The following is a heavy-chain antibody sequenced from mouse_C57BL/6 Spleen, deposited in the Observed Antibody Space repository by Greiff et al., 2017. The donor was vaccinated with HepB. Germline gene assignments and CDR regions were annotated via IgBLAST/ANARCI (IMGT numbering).Heavy chain of an antibody. D-gene: IGHD2-5*01. Sequence: QVHVKQPGAELVKPGASVKLSCKASGYTFTSYWMHWVKQRPGQGLEWIGMIHPNSGSTNYNEKFKSKATLTVDKSSSTAYMQLSSLTSEDSAVYYCARMGSNYYFDYWGQGTTLTVSS. J-gene: IGHJ2*01. CDR3: ARMGSNYYFDY. CDR1: GYTFTSYW. CDR2: IHPNSGST. V-gene: IGHV1-64*01.